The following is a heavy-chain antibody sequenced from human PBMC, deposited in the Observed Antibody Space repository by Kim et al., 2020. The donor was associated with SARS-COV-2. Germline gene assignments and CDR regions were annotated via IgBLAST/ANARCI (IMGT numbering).Heavy chain of an antibody. D-gene: IGHD4-17*01. V-gene: IGHV3-15*01. CDR1: GFTFGNAC. Sequence: GGSLRLSCAASGFTFGNACMRWVRQAPGKGLEWVGRIKSKTDGGKTDYAAPVKGRFTISRDESKNTLYMQMNSLKTEDTPVYYCTTYLHDYGELDYWGQGTLVTVSS. CDR3: TTYLHDYGELDY. J-gene: IGHJ4*02. CDR2: IKSKTDGGKT.